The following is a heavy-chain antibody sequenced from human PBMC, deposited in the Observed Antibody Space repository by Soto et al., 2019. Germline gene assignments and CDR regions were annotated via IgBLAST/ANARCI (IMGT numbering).Heavy chain of an antibody. Sequence: SETLSLTCTVSGGSLSSYYWSWIRQPPGKGPEWIGYIYYRGSTNYNPSLKSRVTISVDTSKNQFSLKLTSVTAADTAVYYCARRYGSAFDIWGQGTMVT. CDR1: GGSLSSYY. V-gene: IGHV4-59*01. CDR3: ARRYGSAFDI. D-gene: IGHD3-10*01. J-gene: IGHJ3*02. CDR2: IYYRGST.